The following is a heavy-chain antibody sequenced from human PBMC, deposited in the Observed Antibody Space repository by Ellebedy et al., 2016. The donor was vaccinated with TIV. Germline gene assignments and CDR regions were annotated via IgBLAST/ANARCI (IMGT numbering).Heavy chain of an antibody. CDR3: ARDPGVLPGGGLDY. Sequence: PGGSLRLSRAASGFNFNMYGMHWVRQAPGKGLEWVAHIWYDGSNENYADSVKGRFTISRDNSLYLQMNSLRAEDTAVYYCARDPGVLPGGGLDYWGQGTLVTVSS. D-gene: IGHD2-15*01. J-gene: IGHJ4*02. CDR2: IWYDGSNE. CDR1: GFNFNMYG. V-gene: IGHV3-33*01.